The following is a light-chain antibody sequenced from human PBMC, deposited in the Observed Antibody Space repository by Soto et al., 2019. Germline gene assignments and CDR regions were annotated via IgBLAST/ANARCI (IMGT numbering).Light chain of an antibody. J-gene: IGKJ5*01. CDR1: QTVNTY. Sequence: EIVLTQSPATLSLSPWGRATLSCRASQTVNTYLAWYQQKPGQAPRLLIYAASNRATGIPARFSGSGSGTDFTLTISSLEPEDFAVYYCQQRMNRITFGQGTRLEI. CDR2: AAS. V-gene: IGKV3-11*01. CDR3: QQRMNRIT.